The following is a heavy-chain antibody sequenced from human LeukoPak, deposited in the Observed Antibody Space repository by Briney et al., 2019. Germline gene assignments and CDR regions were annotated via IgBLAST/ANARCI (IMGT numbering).Heavy chain of an antibody. CDR1: GFTFSSYW. Sequence: GGSLRLSCAASGFTFSSYWMSWVRQAPGKGLEWVANIKQDGSEKYYVDSVKGRFTISRDNAKNTLYLQMNSLRAEDTAVYYCARGRGEYYYDSSGYRYWGQGTLVTVSS. D-gene: IGHD3-22*01. J-gene: IGHJ4*02. V-gene: IGHV3-7*01. CDR3: ARGRGEYYYDSSGYRY. CDR2: IKQDGSEK.